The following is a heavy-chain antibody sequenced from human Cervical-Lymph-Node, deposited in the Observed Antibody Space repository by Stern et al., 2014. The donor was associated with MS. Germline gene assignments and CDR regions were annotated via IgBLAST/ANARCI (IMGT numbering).Heavy chain of an antibody. CDR3: SKDTYGPEDF. CDR2: INRDGPRT. J-gene: IGHJ4*02. CDR1: GFSIRSYW. V-gene: IGHV3-74*01. Sequence: EEQLVESGEGLVQPGGSLTLSCVASGFSIRSYWMHWVRHGTGRWQKLVARINRDGPRTDHAVSVRGRFTCSRDNASNTLYLQMHSLRAEDAAVYYCSKDTYGPEDFWGQGTSFTFSS. D-gene: IGHD3-10*01.